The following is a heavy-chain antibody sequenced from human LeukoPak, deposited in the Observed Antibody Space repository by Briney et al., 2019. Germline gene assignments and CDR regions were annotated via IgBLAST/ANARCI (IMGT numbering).Heavy chain of an antibody. CDR1: GFTVSTNF. J-gene: IGHJ4*02. D-gene: IGHD6-19*01. Sequence: GGSLRLSCAVSGFTVSTNFMSWVRQAPGKGPEWVSIIYADGGTKYADSVKGRFTISRDTSKNTFSLQMNNLRAEDTAVYYCAKWAYSSGWNPFDYWGQGTLVTVSS. CDR3: AKWAYSSGWNPFDY. CDR2: IYADGGT. V-gene: IGHV3-53*01.